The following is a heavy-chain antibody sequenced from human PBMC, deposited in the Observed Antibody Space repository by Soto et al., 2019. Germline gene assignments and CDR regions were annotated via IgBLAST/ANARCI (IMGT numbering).Heavy chain of an antibody. D-gene: IGHD5-12*01. J-gene: IGHJ4*02. CDR1: GYTFSNYG. CDR3: ARDLVPGYTGFSDY. V-gene: IGHV1-18*01. Sequence: ASVKVSCKTSGYTFSNYGINWVRQAPGQGLEWMGWISAYNGNTNFAQKLQGRVSLTTDTSSTTAYMELRSLTSDDTAVYYCARDLVPGYTGFSDYWGQGTMVTVSS. CDR2: ISAYNGNT.